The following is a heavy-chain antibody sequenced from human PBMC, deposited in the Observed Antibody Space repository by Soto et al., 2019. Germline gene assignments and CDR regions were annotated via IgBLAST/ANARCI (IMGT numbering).Heavy chain of an antibody. CDR2: ISYDGSNK. CDR1: GFTFSSYG. CDR3: AKDRCSGCSCYADY. D-gene: IGHD2-15*01. V-gene: IGHV3-30*18. Sequence: PGGSLRLSCAASGFTFSSYGMHWVRQAPGKGLEWVAVISYDGSNKYYADSVKGRFTISRDNSKNTLYLQMNSLRAEDTAVYYCAKDRCSGCSCYADYWGQGTLVTVSS. J-gene: IGHJ4*02.